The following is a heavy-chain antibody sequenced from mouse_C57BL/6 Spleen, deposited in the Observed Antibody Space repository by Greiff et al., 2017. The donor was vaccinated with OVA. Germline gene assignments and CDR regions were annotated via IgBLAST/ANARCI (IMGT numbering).Heavy chain of an antibody. Sequence: QVQLKQSGPELVKPGASVKISCKASGYSFTSYYIHWVKQRPGQGLEWIGWIYPGSGNTKYNEKFKGKATLTADTSSSTAYMQLSSLTSEDSAVYYCARSEALYYGSSHFDYWGQGTTLTVSS. CDR1: GYSFTSYY. V-gene: IGHV1-66*01. CDR3: ARSEALYYGSSHFDY. J-gene: IGHJ2*01. D-gene: IGHD1-1*01. CDR2: IYPGSGNT.